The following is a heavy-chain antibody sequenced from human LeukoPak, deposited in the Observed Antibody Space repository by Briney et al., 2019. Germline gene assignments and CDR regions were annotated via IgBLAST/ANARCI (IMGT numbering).Heavy chain of an antibody. J-gene: IGHJ4*02. Sequence: GGSLRLFCAASGFTFSSYAMHWVRQAPGKGLEYVSAISSSGDSTYNADPVKGRFTISRDNSKDTLYLQMSSLRAGDTAVYFCVKGRVSGSGSYYNAPFDYWGQGTLVTVSS. CDR2: ISSSGDST. CDR1: GFTFSSYA. D-gene: IGHD3-10*01. CDR3: VKGRVSGSGSYYNAPFDY. V-gene: IGHV3-64D*06.